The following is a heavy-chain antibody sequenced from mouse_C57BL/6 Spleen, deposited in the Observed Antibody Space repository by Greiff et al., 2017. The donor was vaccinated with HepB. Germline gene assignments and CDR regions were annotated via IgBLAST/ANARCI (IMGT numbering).Heavy chain of an antibody. CDR3: AVYGGGY. CDR1: GYTFTSYW. D-gene: IGHD1-1*02. V-gene: IGHV1-50*01. J-gene: IGHJ4*01. Sequence: VQLQQPGAELVKPGASVKLSCKASGYTFTSYWMQWVKQRPGQGLEWIGEIDPSDSYTNYNQKFKGKATLTVDTSSSTAYMQLSSLTSEDSAVYYCAVYGGGYWGQGTSVTVSS. CDR2: IDPSDSYT.